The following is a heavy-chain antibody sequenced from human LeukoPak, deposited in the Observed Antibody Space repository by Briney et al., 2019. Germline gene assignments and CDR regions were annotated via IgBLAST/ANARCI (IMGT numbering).Heavy chain of an antibody. D-gene: IGHD3-3*01. CDR3: ARGGSYYDFWSGYYDYYYYMDV. V-gene: IGHV4-59*01. CDR2: INYSGST. J-gene: IGHJ6*03. Sequence: SETLSLTCTLSGGSISSYYWSWIRQPPGKGLEWIGYINYSGSTNYNPSLKSRVTISLDTSKNQFSLRLTSVTAADTAVYYCARGGSYYDFWSGYYDYYYYMDVWGKGTTVTVSS. CDR1: GGSISSYY.